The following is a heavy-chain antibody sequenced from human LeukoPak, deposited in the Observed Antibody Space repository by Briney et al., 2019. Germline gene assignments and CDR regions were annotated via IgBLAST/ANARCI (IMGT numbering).Heavy chain of an antibody. CDR3: ARGGGVTYYDSTGYLWYFDY. CDR2: IYYSGST. Sequence: SETLSLTCTVPGGSLSSHYWSWIRQPPGKGLEWIGYIYYSGSTKFNPSLKSRVTISVDTSKNQFSLKLSSVTAADTAVHYCARGGGVTYYDSTGYLWYFDYWGRGTLVTVSS. D-gene: IGHD3-22*01. V-gene: IGHV4-59*11. CDR1: GGSLSSHY. J-gene: IGHJ4*02.